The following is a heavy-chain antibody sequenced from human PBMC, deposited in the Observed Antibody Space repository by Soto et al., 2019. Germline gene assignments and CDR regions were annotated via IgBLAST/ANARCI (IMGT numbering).Heavy chain of an antibody. D-gene: IGHD5-18*01. CDR3: ARSRAYVFGSLDY. CDR1: GYSFTSYW. Sequence: GESLKISCKGSGYSFTSYWISWVRQMPGKGLEWMGRIDAIDSYTNYSPYFQDHVTTSVDKSINTAYLRWSSLKASDTATYYCARSRAYVFGSLDYWGQGTLVTVSS. J-gene: IGHJ4*02. CDR2: IDAIDSYT. V-gene: IGHV5-10-1*01.